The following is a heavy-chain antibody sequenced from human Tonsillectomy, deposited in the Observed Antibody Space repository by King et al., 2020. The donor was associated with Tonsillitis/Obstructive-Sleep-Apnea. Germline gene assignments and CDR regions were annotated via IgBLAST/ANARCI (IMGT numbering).Heavy chain of an antibody. CDR2: INHGGST. J-gene: IGHJ3*02. Sequence: VQLQQWGAGLLKPSETLSLTCAVSGGSFTGYYWTWIRQSPRKGLEWIGEINHGGSTNHDPSLTGRVSMSVDTSKNQFSLKLNSVTAADTAVYYCARGTTETAYDIWGQGTMVTVSS. D-gene: IGHD4-17*01. CDR1: GGSFTGYY. CDR3: ARGTTETAYDI. V-gene: IGHV4-34*01.